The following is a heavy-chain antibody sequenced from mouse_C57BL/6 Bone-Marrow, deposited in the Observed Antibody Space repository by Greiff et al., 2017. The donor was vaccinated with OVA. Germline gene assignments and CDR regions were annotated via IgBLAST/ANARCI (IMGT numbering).Heavy chain of an antibody. J-gene: IGHJ2*01. CDR1: GYTFTDYY. CDR2: INPYNGGT. CDR3: ARYDSGFDY. V-gene: IGHV1-19*01. D-gene: IGHD2-12*01. Sequence: EVQLQQSGPVLVKPGASVKMSCKASGYTFTDYYMNWVKQSHGKSLEWIGVINPYNGGTSYNQKLKGKATLTVDKSCSTAYMELNSLTSEDSSVYYCARYDSGFDYWGQGTTLTVSS.